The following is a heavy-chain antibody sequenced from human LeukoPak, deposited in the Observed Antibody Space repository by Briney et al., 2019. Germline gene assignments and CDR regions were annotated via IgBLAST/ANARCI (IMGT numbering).Heavy chain of an antibody. V-gene: IGHV4-59*12. CDR2: IYYSGRT. J-gene: IGHJ3*02. Sequence: SETLSLTCTVSGVSISTYFWSWIRQPPGRGPEWIGHIYYSGRTNYNPPLKSRVTISVDTSKNQFSLKLSSVTAADTAVYYCARDTYYYDSGGYDDAFDIWGPGTTVTVSS. CDR3: ARDTYYYDSGGYDDAFDI. CDR1: GVSISTYF. D-gene: IGHD3-22*01.